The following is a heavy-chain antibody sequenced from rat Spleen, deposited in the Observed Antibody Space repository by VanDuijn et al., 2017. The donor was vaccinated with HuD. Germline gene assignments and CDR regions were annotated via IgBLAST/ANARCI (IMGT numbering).Heavy chain of an antibody. CDR1: GFTFSNYY. Sequence: EVQLVESGGGLVQPGRSMKLSCAASGFTFSNYYMAWVRQAPTKGLEWVATINYDGSSAYYRGSVKGRFTVSRDNAKSTLYLKMESLRSEDTATDYCARHASSQNFDYWGQGVMVTVSS. V-gene: IGHV5-29*01. CDR3: ARHASSQNFDY. CDR2: INYDGSSA. J-gene: IGHJ2*01.